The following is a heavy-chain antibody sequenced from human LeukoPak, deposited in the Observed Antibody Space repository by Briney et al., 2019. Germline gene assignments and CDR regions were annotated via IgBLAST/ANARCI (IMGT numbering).Heavy chain of an antibody. J-gene: IGHJ4*02. Sequence: GGSLRLSCAASGFTFSTYTMNWVRQAPGKRLEWVSSISSSSTYISYPDSVKGRFTISRDNAKNSLYLQMNSLRDEDSAVYYCARGLQYHEPLYFDSWGQGTLVTVSS. CDR2: ISSSSTYI. D-gene: IGHD4-11*01. CDR3: ARGLQYHEPLYFDS. V-gene: IGHV3-21*01. CDR1: GFTFSTYT.